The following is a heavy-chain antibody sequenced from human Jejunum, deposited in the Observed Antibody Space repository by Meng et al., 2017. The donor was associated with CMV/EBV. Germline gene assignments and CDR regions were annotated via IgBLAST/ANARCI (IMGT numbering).Heavy chain of an antibody. J-gene: IGHJ4*03. D-gene: IGHD3-22*01. CDR1: GFTFPTYF. CDR2: FNPNGDVT. Sequence: HVQLVQSGAEVKKPGVSLKLSCETSGFTFPTYFMHWLRQAPGQGLQWMGLFNPNGDVTTYSPRFQGRITLTGDTSTSTLYMELSSLTSDDTAVYYCAREMPMTCYFDQWGQGTLVTVSS. CDR3: AREMPMTCYFDQ. V-gene: IGHV1-46*01.